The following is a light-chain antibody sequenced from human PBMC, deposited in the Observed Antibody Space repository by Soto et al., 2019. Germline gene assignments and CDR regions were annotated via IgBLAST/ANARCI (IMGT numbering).Light chain of an antibody. CDR1: QSINSK. CDR2: GAS. J-gene: IGKJ4*01. CDR3: QQYNDWPPA. Sequence: IGLTQSPGTLSLSPGDRATLSCRASQSINSKLVWYQQKPGQAPRFLIYGASTRATDIPARFRGSGSGTEFTLTIDSLQSEDFAVYYCQQYNDWPPAFGGRTKV. V-gene: IGKV3-15*01.